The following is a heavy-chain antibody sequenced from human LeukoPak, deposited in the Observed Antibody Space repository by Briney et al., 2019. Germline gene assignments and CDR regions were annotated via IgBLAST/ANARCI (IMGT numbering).Heavy chain of an antibody. V-gene: IGHV3-9*01. CDR1: GFTFDDYA. J-gene: IGHJ3*02. CDR2: ISWNSGSI. D-gene: IGHD2-8*01. Sequence: GGSLRLSCAASGFTFDDYAMHWVRQAPGKGLEWASGISWNSGSIGYADSVKGRFTISRDNAKNSLYLQMNSLRAEDTALYYCAKVSLRNGAFDIWGQGTMVTVSS. CDR3: AKVSLRNGAFDI.